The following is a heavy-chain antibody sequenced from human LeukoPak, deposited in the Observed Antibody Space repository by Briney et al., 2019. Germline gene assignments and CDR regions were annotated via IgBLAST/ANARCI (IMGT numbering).Heavy chain of an antibody. CDR2: IFYTGST. V-gene: IGHV4-39*07. CDR1: GDSIRGSSYY. Sequence: SETLSLTCTVSGDSIRGSSYYWGWIRQPPGKGLEWIGSIFYTGSTYYNPSLKSRVTISVDTSKNQFSLKLSSVTAADTAVYYCARYRPGDGYNFDYWGQGTLVTVSS. J-gene: IGHJ4*02. D-gene: IGHD5-24*01. CDR3: ARYRPGDGYNFDY.